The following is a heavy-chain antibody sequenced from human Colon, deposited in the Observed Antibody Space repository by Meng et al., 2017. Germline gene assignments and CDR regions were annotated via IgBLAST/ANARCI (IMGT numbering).Heavy chain of an antibody. CDR2: INHSGST. Sequence: QVQFQQWGAGLLKPSETLSLTCAVYGGSFNGYYWTWIRQPPGKGLEWIGEINHSGSTNYNPSLKSRVTISVDTSENQFSLKLKSVTAADTAVYYCARDPSNRGAFFDPWGQGTLVTVSS. CDR3: ARDPSNRGAFFDP. CDR1: GGSFNGYY. D-gene: IGHD3-10*01. V-gene: IGHV4-34*01. J-gene: IGHJ5*02.